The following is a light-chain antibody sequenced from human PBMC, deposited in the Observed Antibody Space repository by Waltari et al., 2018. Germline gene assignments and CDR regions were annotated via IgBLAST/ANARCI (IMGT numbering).Light chain of an antibody. CDR2: GKN. CDR1: SSNIGAGYD. Sequence: QSVLTQPPSVSGAPGQRVTISCTGSSSNIGAGYDVHWYQQLPGTAPKLLIYGKNNRPSGVPDRISGSKSGTSASLAITGLQAEDEADYYCQSYDSSLSGWVFGGGTKLTVL. J-gene: IGLJ2*01. V-gene: IGLV1-40*01. CDR3: QSYDSSLSGWV.